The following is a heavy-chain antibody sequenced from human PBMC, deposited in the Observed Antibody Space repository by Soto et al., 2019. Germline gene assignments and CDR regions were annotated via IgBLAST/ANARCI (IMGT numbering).Heavy chain of an antibody. V-gene: IGHV3-23*01. CDR3: AKAYCSGGSCYHYHYGMDV. J-gene: IGHJ6*02. CDR1: GFTFSSYA. Sequence: PGGSLRLSCAASGFTFSSYAMSWVRQAPGKGLEWVSAISGSGGNTYYADSVKGRFTISRDNSKNTLYPQMNSLRAEDTAVYYCAKAYCSGGSCYHYHYGMDVWGQGTTVTSP. D-gene: IGHD2-15*01. CDR2: ISGSGGNT.